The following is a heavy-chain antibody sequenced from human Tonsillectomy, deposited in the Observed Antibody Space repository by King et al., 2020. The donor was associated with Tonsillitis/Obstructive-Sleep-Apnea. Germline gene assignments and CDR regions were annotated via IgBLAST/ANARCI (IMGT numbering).Heavy chain of an antibody. J-gene: IGHJ4*02. Sequence: ITLKESGPTLVKPTQTLTLTCTFSGFSLSTSGVGVGWIRQPPGKALEWLALIYWDDDKRYSTSLKNSLTITQDTYKNQVCLTMTNIDPVDTATYNCAPSSTTSTPIDYWGQGTLVTVSS. CDR3: APSSTTSTPIDY. CDR2: IYWDDDK. CDR1: GFSLSTSGVG. D-gene: IGHD1-14*01. V-gene: IGHV2-5*02.